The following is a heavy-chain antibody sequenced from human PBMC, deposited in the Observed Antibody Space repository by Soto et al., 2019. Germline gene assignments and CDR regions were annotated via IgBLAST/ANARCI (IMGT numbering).Heavy chain of an antibody. CDR1: GYSFTYYD. Sequence: ASVKVSCKSSGYSFTYYDINWVRQAPGQGLEWMGWISPNSGNTGYAQKFEGRVTMTRDTSTNTAYMELRSLRSDDTAVYYCARDTTGTTNWFDPWGQGTLLTVSS. D-gene: IGHD1-1*01. V-gene: IGHV1-8*01. CDR2: ISPNSGNT. J-gene: IGHJ5*02. CDR3: ARDTTGTTNWFDP.